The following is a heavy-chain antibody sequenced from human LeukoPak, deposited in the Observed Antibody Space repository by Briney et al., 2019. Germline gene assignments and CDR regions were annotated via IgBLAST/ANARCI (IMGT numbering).Heavy chain of an antibody. CDR2: IRGDGGDK. CDR1: GFTFTSHW. CDR3: ARDIDRAHGD. Sequence: QAGGSLRLSCAASGFTFTSHWMTWVRQAPGKGLEWVANIRGDGGDKYYVDSVKGRFTISRDNAKNSVYLQMNSLRGEDTAVYYCARDIDRAHGDWGKGTLVTVSS. D-gene: IGHD2-15*01. V-gene: IGHV3-7*01. J-gene: IGHJ4*02.